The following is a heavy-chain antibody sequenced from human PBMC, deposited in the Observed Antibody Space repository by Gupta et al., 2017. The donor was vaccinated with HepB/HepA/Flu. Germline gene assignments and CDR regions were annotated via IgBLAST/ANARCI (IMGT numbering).Heavy chain of an antibody. D-gene: IGHD6-6*01. J-gene: IGHJ4*02. Sequence: QVQLQESGPGLVKPSETLSLTCTVPGGSVSSGSYYWSWLRQPPGKGLEWIGYIYYSGSTNYNPSLKSRVTISVDTSKNQFSLKLSSVTAADTAVYYCARGFIAARVFDYWGQGTLVTVSS. CDR2: IYYSGST. V-gene: IGHV4-61*01. CDR1: GGSVSSGSYY. CDR3: ARGFIAARVFDY.